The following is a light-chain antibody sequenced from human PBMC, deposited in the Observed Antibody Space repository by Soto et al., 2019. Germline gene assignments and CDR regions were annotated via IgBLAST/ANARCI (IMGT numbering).Light chain of an antibody. CDR2: EVS. V-gene: IGLV2-8*01. J-gene: IGLJ1*01. CDR1: SSDVGGYNY. CDR3: GSITRSSTSV. Sequence: QSVLTQPPSASGSPGQSVTISCTGTSSDVGGYNYVSWYQHHPGKAPKLMIYEVSKRPSGVPDRFSGSKSGNTASRTVSGLQAEDEADYYCGSITRSSTSVFGTGTKVTVL.